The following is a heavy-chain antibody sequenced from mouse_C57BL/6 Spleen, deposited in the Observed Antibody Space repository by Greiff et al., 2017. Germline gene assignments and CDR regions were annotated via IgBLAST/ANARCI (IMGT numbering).Heavy chain of an antibody. Sequence: QVQLKESGPGLVAPSPSLSITCTVSGFSLTSYGVHWVRQPPGKGLEWLVVIWSDGSTTYNSALKSRLSISKDNSKSQVFLKMNSLQTDDTAMYSCARHILNYDGAMDYWGQGTSVTVSS. V-gene: IGHV2-6-1*01. CDR2: IWSDGST. J-gene: IGHJ4*01. D-gene: IGHD2-4*01. CDR3: ARHILNYDGAMDY. CDR1: GFSLTSYG.